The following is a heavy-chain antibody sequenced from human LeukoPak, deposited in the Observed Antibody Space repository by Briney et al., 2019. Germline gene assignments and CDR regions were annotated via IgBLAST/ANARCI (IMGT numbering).Heavy chain of an antibody. Sequence: GGSLRLSCAASGFTLSDYYMSWIRQAPGKGLEWISYIGISSGNTKYADSVKGRFTISGDNAKNSLYLQMNSLRVEDTAVYYCARDHNYAFDNWGQGTLVTVSS. CDR3: ARDHNYAFDN. J-gene: IGHJ4*02. V-gene: IGHV3-11*06. D-gene: IGHD1-1*01. CDR1: GFTLSDYY. CDR2: IGISSGNT.